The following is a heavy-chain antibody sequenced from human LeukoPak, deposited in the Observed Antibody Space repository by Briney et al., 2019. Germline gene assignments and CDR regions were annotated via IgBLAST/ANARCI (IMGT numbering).Heavy chain of an antibody. CDR1: GFTFSSYA. CDR2: SYYSGST. J-gene: IGHJ3*02. CDR3: ASSLDSSGYYYEGGAFDI. D-gene: IGHD3-22*01. Sequence: GSLRLSCAASGFTFSSYAMSWVRQAPGKGLEWIGNSYYSGSTYYNPSLKSRVTISVDTSKNQFSLKLSSVTAADTAVYYCASSLDSSGYYYEGGAFDIWGQGTMVTVSS. V-gene: IGHV4-38-2*01.